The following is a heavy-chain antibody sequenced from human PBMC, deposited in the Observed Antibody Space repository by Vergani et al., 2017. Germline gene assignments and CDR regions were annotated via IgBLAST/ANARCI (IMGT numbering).Heavy chain of an antibody. D-gene: IGHD6-19*01. Sequence: EVQLLESGGGLVQPGGSLRLSCVASGFTFTAHGLNWVRQAPGKGLEWVSGISGQNFRTHYADSVKGRFTISRDDSKNTLFLHMNSLRPEDTAVYYCAKVGRSEVAGTFGAFDIWGQGTMVTVSS. CDR1: GFTFTAHG. J-gene: IGHJ3*02. CDR3: AKVGRSEVAGTFGAFDI. V-gene: IGHV3-23*01. CDR2: ISGQNFRT.